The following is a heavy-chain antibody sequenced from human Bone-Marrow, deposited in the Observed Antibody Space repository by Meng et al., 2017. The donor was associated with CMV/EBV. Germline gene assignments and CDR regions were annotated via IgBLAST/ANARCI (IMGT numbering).Heavy chain of an antibody. CDR3: VRGVYSSPNYYGMDV. CDR2: IRYDGSNK. V-gene: IGHV3-30*02. J-gene: IGHJ6*02. Sequence: GESLKISCAASGFTFSSYGMHWVRQAPGKGLEWVAFIRYDGSNKYYADSVKGRFTISRDNAKNSLFLQMNSLRAEDTAVYYCVRGVYSSPNYYGMDVWGQGTTVTFSS. D-gene: IGHD3-22*01. CDR1: GFTFSSYG.